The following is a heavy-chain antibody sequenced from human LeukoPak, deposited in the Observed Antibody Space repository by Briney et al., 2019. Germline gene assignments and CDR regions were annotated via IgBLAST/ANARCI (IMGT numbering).Heavy chain of an antibody. CDR2: VYYGGST. Sequence: SETLSLTSSVSGGYISTYYWSWIRQPPGRGLEWIGYVYYGGSTNYNPSLKSRVTMSVDTSKNQFSLQLRSVTPADTAVYYCTRDKGPSADRTAFDFWGQGTLVTVSS. CDR1: GGYISTYY. CDR3: TRDKGPSADRTAFDF. D-gene: IGHD6-25*01. V-gene: IGHV4-59*01. J-gene: IGHJ4*02.